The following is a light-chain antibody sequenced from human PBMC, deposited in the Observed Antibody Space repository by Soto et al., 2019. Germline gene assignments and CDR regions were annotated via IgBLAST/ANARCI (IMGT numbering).Light chain of an antibody. CDR1: QSLLHSNGKTY. J-gene: IGKJ5*01. V-gene: IGKV2D-29*01. CDR3: MQTKQLPIT. CDR2: AVS. Sequence: DIVMTQTPLSLSVTPGQPASISCKSSQSLLHSNGKTYLHWYLQKPGQPPQLLSFAVSSLFSGVPARFSGSGSGTEFTLRISRVAAEDIGVYYCMQTKQLPITFGQGTRLEI.